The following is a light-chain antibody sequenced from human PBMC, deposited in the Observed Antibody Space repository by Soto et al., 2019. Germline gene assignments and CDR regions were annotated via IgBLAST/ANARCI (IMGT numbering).Light chain of an antibody. CDR3: QQYGSSSFT. CDR2: GAS. V-gene: IGKV3-20*01. CDR1: QSVSSNY. Sequence: EIVLTQSPGTLSLSPGERATLSCRASQSVSSNYLAWYQQKPGQAPRLLIYGASSRATGIPDRFSGSGSGTDFTLTISRLEPEDFAVYYCQQYGSSSFTFGPGTNVDIK. J-gene: IGKJ3*01.